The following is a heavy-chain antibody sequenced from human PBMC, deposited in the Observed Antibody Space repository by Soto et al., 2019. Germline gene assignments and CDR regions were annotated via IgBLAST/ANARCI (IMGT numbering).Heavy chain of an antibody. V-gene: IGHV3-49*03. CDR1: GFTFGDYT. J-gene: IGHJ2*01. CDR2: IRSKAYATTT. D-gene: IGHD4-17*01. CDR3: TRVYWDSGDPKWYFVF. Sequence: GGSLRLSCATSGFTFGDYTMTWFRQAPGKGLEWVAFIRSKAYATTTQYAASVKGRFTISRDDSKRIAFLQMNSLKTDDTAVYYCTRVYWDSGDPKWYFVFLRGGPVLTVSS.